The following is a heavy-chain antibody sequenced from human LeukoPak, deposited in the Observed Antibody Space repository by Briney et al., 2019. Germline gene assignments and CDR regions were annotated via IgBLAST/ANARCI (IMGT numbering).Heavy chain of an antibody. J-gene: IGHJ3*01. D-gene: IGHD5-12*01. CDR1: GFTFTSSA. CDR3: AAALLVATRDAFEC. CDR2: IVVGSGNT. Sequence: GTSVKVSCKASGFTFTSSAVQWVRQARGQRLEWIGWIVVGSGNTNYAQKFQERVTITRDMSTSTAYMELSSLRSEDTAVYYCAAALLVATRDAFECRGQGTMVTVSS. V-gene: IGHV1-58*01.